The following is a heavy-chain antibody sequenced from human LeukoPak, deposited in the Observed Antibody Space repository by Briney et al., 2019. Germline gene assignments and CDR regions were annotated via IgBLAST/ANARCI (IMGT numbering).Heavy chain of an antibody. CDR3: AKVIAVAGVFDY. CDR1: GFTFSSYA. Sequence: PGGSLRLSCAASGFTFSSYAMSWVRQTPGKGLEWVSAISGSGGSTYYADSVKGRFTISRDNSKNTLYLQMNSLRAEDTALYYCAKVIAVAGVFDYWGQGTLVTVSS. D-gene: IGHD6-19*01. J-gene: IGHJ4*02. V-gene: IGHV3-23*01. CDR2: ISGSGGST.